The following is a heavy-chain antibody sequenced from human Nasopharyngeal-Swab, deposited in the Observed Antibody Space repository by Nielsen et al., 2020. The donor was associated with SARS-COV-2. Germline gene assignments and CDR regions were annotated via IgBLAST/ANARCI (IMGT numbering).Heavy chain of an antibody. D-gene: IGHD3-10*01. CDR3: ARGLLWFGELLGYYYYYGMDV. CDR2: ISSSGSTI. V-gene: IGHV3-11*04. CDR1: GFTFSDYY. Sequence: GESLKISCAASGFTFSDYYMSWIRQAPGKGLEWVSYISSSGSTIYYADSVKGRFTISRDNAKNSLYPQMNSLRAEDTAVYYCARGLLWFGELLGYYYYYGMDVWGQGTTVTVSS. J-gene: IGHJ6*02.